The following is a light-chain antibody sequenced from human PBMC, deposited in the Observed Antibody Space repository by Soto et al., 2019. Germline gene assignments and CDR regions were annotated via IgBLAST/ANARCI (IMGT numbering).Light chain of an antibody. J-gene: IGKJ4*01. Sequence: EIVLTQSPATLSLSPGERATLSCRASQSVSSYLAWYQQKPGQAPRLLIYDASNRATGIPARFSGSGSGTDISLTISSLAPEDVAVYYWQQRSNWPLTFGGGTKVEIK. V-gene: IGKV3-11*01. CDR3: QQRSNWPLT. CDR2: DAS. CDR1: QSVSSY.